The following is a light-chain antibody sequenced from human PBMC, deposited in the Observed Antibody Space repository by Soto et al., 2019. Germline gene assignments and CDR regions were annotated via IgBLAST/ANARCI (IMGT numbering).Light chain of an antibody. Sequence: QSALAQPASVSGSPGQSITISCTGTSSDVGDSKYVSWYQHHPGKAPKLIIYEVSYRPSGISDRFSGSKSGNTASLTISGLQAEDEADYYCSSYTSFSTLIFGGGTKLTVL. CDR3: SSYTSFSTLI. CDR2: EVS. J-gene: IGLJ2*01. V-gene: IGLV2-14*01. CDR1: SSDVGDSKY.